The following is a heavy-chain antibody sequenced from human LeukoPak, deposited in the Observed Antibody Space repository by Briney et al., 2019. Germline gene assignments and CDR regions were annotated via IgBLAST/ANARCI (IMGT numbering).Heavy chain of an antibody. D-gene: IGHD2-21*02. J-gene: IGHJ4*02. Sequence: GGSLRLSCAASGFTFSSYWMSWVRQAPGKGLEWVANIKQDGSEKYYVDSVKGRFTISRDNAKNSLYLQMDNLRPEDTALYYCTKDREVVTPIEGVFDSWGQGTLVTVSS. CDR2: IKQDGSEK. CDR3: TKDREVVTPIEGVFDS. CDR1: GFTFSSYW. V-gene: IGHV3-7*03.